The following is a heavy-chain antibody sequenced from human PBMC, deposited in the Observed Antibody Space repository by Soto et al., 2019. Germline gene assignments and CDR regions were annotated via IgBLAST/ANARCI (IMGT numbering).Heavy chain of an antibody. J-gene: IGHJ5*02. CDR2: ISAYNGNT. CDR3: ARGQGIAVAGDNWFDP. V-gene: IGHV1-18*01. Sequence: ASVKVSCKASGYTFTSYGISWVRQAPGQGLEWMGWISAYNGNTNYAQKLQGRVTMTTDTSTSTAYMELRSLRSDDTAVYYCARGQGIAVAGDNWFDPWGQGTLVTSPQ. CDR1: GYTFTSYG. D-gene: IGHD6-19*01.